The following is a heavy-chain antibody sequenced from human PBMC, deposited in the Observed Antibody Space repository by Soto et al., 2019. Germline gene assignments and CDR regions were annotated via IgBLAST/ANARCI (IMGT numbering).Heavy chain of an antibody. V-gene: IGHV3-23*04. Sequence: VQLVESGGDLTQPGGSLRLSCAASGFSVRGYGMSWVRQAPGKALEWVSGISGRDDTTYYTDSVRGRFTISKDTSKNTIYLQMNSLRVEDTAVYYCEGSWTWGQGTMVTVSS. CDR3: EGSWT. CDR2: ISGRDDTT. CDR1: GFSVRGYG. D-gene: IGHD5-12*01. J-gene: IGHJ3*01.